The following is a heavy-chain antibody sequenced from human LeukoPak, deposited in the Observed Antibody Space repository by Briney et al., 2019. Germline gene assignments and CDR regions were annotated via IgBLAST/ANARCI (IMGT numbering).Heavy chain of an antibody. CDR3: AREGASSSWYYFDY. CDR2: ISAYNGNT. CDR1: GYTFTSYG. D-gene: IGHD6-13*01. V-gene: IGHV1-18*01. J-gene: IGHJ4*02. Sequence: ASVKVSCKASGYTFTSYGISWVRQAPGQGLERMGWISAYNGNTNYAQKLQGRVTMTTDTSTSTAYMELRSLRSDDTAVYYCAREGASSSWYYFDYWGQGTLVTVSS.